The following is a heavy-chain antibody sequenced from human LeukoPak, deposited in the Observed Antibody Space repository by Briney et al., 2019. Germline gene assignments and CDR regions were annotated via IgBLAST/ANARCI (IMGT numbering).Heavy chain of an antibody. D-gene: IGHD2-2*03. CDR2: IIPIFGTT. Sequence: ASVKVSCKASGGTFSSYAISWVRQAPGQGLEWMGGIIPIFGTTNYAQKFQGRVTITADESTSTAYMELSSLRSEDTAVYYCASGYCSSASCLGDADAFDIWGQGTMVTVSS. CDR1: GGTFSSYA. J-gene: IGHJ3*02. CDR3: ASGYCSSASCLGDADAFDI. V-gene: IGHV1-69*13.